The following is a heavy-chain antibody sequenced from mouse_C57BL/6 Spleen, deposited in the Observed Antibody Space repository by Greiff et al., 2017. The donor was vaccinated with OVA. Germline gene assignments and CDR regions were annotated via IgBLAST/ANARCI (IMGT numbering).Heavy chain of an antibody. D-gene: IGHD1-1*01. CDR1: GFNIKDYY. V-gene: IGHV14-2*01. CDR3: ARFHYYGSSFYAMDY. CDR2: IDPEDGET. J-gene: IGHJ4*01. Sequence: EVQLQQSGAELVKPGASVKLSCTASGFNIKDYYMHWVKQRTEQGLAWIGRIDPEDGETKYAPKFQGKATITADTSSNPAYLQLSSLTSEDTAVYYCARFHYYGSSFYAMDYWGQGTSVTVSS.